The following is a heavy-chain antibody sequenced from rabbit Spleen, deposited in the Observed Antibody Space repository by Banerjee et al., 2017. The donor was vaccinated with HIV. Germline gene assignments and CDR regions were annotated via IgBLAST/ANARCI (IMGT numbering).Heavy chain of an antibody. J-gene: IGHJ4*01. D-gene: IGHD6-1*01. CDR1: GFSFSSRYW. CDR2: TYGSTGTR. V-gene: IGHV1S45*01. Sequence: QEQLEESGGDLVKPEGSLTLTCTASGFSFSSRYWICWVRQAPGKGLEWIACTYGSTGTRYYASWAKGRFTISRTSSTTVVLQMASLTAADTATYFCARGVLGYDDWPYYFNLWGPGTLVTVS. CDR3: ARGVLGYDDWPYYFNL.